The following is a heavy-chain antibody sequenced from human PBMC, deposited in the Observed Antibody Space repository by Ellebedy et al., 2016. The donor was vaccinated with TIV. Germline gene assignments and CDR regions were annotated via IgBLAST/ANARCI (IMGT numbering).Heavy chain of an antibody. CDR3: ARDRGSSLPPENIDY. Sequence: GESLKISCAASGFTFSSYGMHWVRQAPGTGLERVANIWYDGSNKYYADSVKGRFTISRDNSKNTLYLQMNSLRAEDTAVYYCARDRGSSLPPENIDYWGQGTLVTVSS. CDR2: IWYDGSNK. CDR1: GFTFSSYG. V-gene: IGHV3-33*01. J-gene: IGHJ4*02. D-gene: IGHD1/OR15-1a*01.